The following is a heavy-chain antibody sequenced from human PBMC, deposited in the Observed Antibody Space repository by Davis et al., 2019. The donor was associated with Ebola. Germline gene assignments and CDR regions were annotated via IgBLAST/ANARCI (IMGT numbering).Heavy chain of an antibody. Sequence: PSETLSLTCAASGFTFSSYGMHWVRQAPGKGLEWVAVISYDGSNKYYADSVKGRFTISRDNSKNTLYLQMNSLRAEDTAVYYCAREHYGDPFDYWGQGTLVTVSS. CDR2: ISYDGSNK. V-gene: IGHV3-30*03. D-gene: IGHD4-17*01. CDR3: AREHYGDPFDY. J-gene: IGHJ4*02. CDR1: GFTFSSYG.